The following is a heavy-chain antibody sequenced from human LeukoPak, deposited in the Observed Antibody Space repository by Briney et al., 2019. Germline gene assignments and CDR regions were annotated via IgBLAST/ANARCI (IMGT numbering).Heavy chain of an antibody. CDR1: GYNFTGYH. V-gene: IGHV1-2*02. Sequence: ASVKVSCKTSGYNFTGYHIHWVRQAPGQGLEWMGWIHPGTGDTRYTRKFQGRVTMTRGTSINTAYLELSGLKSNDTAVYYCARKGAEYSRSPLLNAWFDPWGQGTLITVSS. CDR2: IHPGTGDT. D-gene: IGHD6-6*01. CDR3: ARKGAEYSRSPLLNAWFDP. J-gene: IGHJ5*02.